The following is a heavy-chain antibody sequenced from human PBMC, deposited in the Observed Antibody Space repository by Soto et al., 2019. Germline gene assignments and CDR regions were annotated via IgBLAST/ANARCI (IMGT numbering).Heavy chain of an antibody. CDR2: ISPSTSHI. J-gene: IGHJ6*02. CDR3: SGCSGGACHQNYGMDV. CDR1: GFTFSSCT. V-gene: IGHV3-21*01. D-gene: IGHD2-15*01. Sequence: EVHLVESGGGLVKPGGSLGLSCAVSGFTFSSCTMNWVRQAPGKGLEWVSSISPSTSHIYYADSVKGRFTISRDNAKNSLLLQMNSLRAEDTAVYYCSGCSGGACHQNYGMDVWGQGTTVTVSS.